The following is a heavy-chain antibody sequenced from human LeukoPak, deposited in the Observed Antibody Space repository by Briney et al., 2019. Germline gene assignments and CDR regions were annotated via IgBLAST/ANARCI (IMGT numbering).Heavy chain of an antibody. V-gene: IGHV1-24*01. CDR3: AIAISRSSTSCFDY. D-gene: IGHD2-2*01. CDR1: GYTLTELS. J-gene: IGHJ4*02. Sequence: ASVKVSCKVSGYTLTELSMHWVRQAPGKGLEWMGGFDPEDGETIYAQKFQGRVTMTEDTSTDTAYMELSSLRSEDTAVYYCAIAISRSSTSCFDYWGQGTLVTVSS. CDR2: FDPEDGET.